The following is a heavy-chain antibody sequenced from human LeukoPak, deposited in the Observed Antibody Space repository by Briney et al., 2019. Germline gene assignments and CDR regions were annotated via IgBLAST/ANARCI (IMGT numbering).Heavy chain of an antibody. CDR1: GASVSSSNW. CDR3: ARGLSGSDSY. D-gene: IGHD2-21*02. CDR2: LHHSGST. Sequence: SGSLSLTCAVSGASVSSSNWWIWVRQPPKKGLEWIGELHHSGSTNYNPSLKSRVTMSVDTSKNQISLRLSSVTAADTAVYYCARGLSGSDSYWGQGNLVT. J-gene: IGHJ4*02. V-gene: IGHV4-4*02.